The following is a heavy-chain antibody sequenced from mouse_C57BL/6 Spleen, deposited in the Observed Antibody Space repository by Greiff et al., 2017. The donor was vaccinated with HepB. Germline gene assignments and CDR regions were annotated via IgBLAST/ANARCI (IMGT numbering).Heavy chain of an antibody. J-gene: IGHJ4*01. CDR3: ARHCGRGYDGNYYAMDY. CDR1: GFTFSSYG. Sequence: DVHLVESGGDLVKPGGSLKLSCAAPGFTFSSYGMSWVRQTPDKRLEWVATISSGGSYTYYPDSVKGRFTISRDNAKNTLYLQMSSLKSEDTAMYYCARHCGRGYDGNYYAMDYWGQGTSVTVSS. D-gene: IGHD2-2*01. CDR2: ISSGGSYT. V-gene: IGHV5-6*01.